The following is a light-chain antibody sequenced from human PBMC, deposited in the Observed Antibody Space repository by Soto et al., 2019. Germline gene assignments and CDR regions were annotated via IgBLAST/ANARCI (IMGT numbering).Light chain of an antibody. V-gene: IGLV2-11*01. CDR3: CSYAGSYTFPYV. Sequence: QSALXQPRSVSGSTGQSVTISCTGTSSDVGGYNYVSWYQQHPGKAPKFMIYDVSMRPSGVPDRFSGSKSGNTASLTISGLQAEDEADYYCCSYAGSYTFPYVFGTGTKVTVL. J-gene: IGLJ1*01. CDR2: DVS. CDR1: SSDVGGYNY.